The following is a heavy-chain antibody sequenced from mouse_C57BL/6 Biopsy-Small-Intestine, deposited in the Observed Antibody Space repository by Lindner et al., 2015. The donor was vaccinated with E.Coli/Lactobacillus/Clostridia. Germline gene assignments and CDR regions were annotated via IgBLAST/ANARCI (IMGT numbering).Heavy chain of an antibody. D-gene: IGHD2-2*01. CDR3: AKSTTMVRGVIPGWFDP. V-gene: IGHV1-74*01. Sequence: SVKVSCKASGYTFTSYGISWVRQAPGQGLEWMGWITTYNGNTNYAQKLQGRVTMTTDTSTSTAYMELRSLRSDDTAVYYCAKSTTMVRGVIPGWFDPWGQGTLVTVSS. CDR1: GYTFTSYG. J-gene: IGHJ4*01. CDR2: ITTYNGNT.